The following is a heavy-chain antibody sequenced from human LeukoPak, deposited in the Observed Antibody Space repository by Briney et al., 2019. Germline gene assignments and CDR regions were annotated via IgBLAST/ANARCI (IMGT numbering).Heavy chain of an antibody. J-gene: IGHJ4*02. V-gene: IGHV4-4*02. CDR2: IYYSGST. D-gene: IGHD3-10*01. Sequence: PGGSLRLSCAASGFIFSNAWMSWVRQAPGKGLEWIGNIYYSGSTYYNPSFKSRLTISVDTSKNQFSLKLSSVTAADTAVYYCASLRTGDFDYWGQGALVTVSS. CDR1: GFIFSNAW. CDR3: ASLRTGDFDY.